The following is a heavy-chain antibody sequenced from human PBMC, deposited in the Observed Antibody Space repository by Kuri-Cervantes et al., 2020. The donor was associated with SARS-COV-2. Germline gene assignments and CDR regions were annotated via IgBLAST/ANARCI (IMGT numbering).Heavy chain of an antibody. J-gene: IGHJ4*02. CDR2: ISSSSSTI. CDR1: GSTFSSYS. V-gene: IGHV3-48*02. CDR3: ARDSRGYSYGYGHLFDY. D-gene: IGHD5-18*01. Sequence: GGSLRLSCAASGSTFSSYSMNWVRQAPGKGLEWVSYISSSSSTIYYADSVKGRFTISRDNAKNSLYLQMNSLRDEDTAVYYCARDSRGYSYGYGHLFDYWGQGTLVTVSS.